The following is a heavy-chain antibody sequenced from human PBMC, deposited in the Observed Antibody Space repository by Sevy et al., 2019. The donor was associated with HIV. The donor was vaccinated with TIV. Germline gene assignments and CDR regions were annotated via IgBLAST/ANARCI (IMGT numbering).Heavy chain of an antibody. J-gene: IGHJ6*02. CDR2: ISGSGGST. D-gene: IGHD6-19*01. CDR3: AKSPGIAVAGSPQLPYYYYGMDV. CDR1: GFTFSSYA. Sequence: GGSLRLSCAASGFTFSSYAMSWVRQAPGKGLEWVSAISGSGGSTYYADSVKGRFTISRDNSKNTLYLKMNSLRAEDTAVYYCAKSPGIAVAGSPQLPYYYYGMDVWGQGTTVTVSS. V-gene: IGHV3-23*01.